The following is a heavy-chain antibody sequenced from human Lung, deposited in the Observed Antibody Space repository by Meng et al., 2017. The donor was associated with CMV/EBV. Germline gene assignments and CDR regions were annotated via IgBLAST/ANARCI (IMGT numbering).Heavy chain of an antibody. V-gene: IGHV4-4*01. J-gene: IGHJ4*02. CDR3: ARGELALGFDS. D-gene: IGHD1-7*01. CDR2: IWHGGNT. CDR1: GGAISGRPW. Sequence: LTCSVTGGAISGRPWWNWVRQPTGKGLEWIGEIWHGGNTNYNVTLKSRVTLSIDKSNNQFSLKLNSVTAADTAVYFCARGELALGFDSWGQGILVTVSS.